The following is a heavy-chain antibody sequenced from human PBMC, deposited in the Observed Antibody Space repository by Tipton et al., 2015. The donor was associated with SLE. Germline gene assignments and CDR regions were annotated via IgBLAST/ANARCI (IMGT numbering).Heavy chain of an antibody. CDR1: GFTFSSYW. CDR3: ASLDGHDAFDI. J-gene: IGHJ3*02. Sequence: SLRLSCAASGFTFSSYWMSWVRQAPGKGLEWVANIKQDGSEKYSVDSVKGRFTISRDNAKNSLYLQMNSLRAEDTAVYYCASLDGHDAFDIWGLGTMVTVSS. CDR2: IKQDGSEK. V-gene: IGHV3-7*01. D-gene: IGHD5-24*01.